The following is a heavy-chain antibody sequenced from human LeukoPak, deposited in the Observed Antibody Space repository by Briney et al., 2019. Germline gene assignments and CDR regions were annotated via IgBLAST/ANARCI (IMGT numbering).Heavy chain of an antibody. Sequence: PGGSLRLSCAASGFCFSNYAMSWVRQAPGRGLEWVSTISGGGSSTYYADSVKGRFTISRDNSKNFLSLQMNSLRIEDAAVYYCVKGDISRYTFLGDCWGQGTLVTVSS. J-gene: IGHJ4*02. D-gene: IGHD1-14*01. CDR2: ISGGGSST. CDR3: VKGDISRYTFLGDC. V-gene: IGHV3-23*01. CDR1: GFCFSNYA.